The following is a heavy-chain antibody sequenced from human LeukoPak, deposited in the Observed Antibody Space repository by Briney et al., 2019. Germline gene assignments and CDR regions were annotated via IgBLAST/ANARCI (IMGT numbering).Heavy chain of an antibody. J-gene: IGHJ4*02. CDR1: GFTFSSYA. CDR2: ISGSNDNT. V-gene: IGHV3-23*01. D-gene: IGHD3-22*01. Sequence: GGSLRLSCAASGFTFSSYAMSWVRQAPGKGLEWVSSISGSNDNTYYADSVKDRFTISRDNSKNTLSLQMNSLRAEDTAVYFCAKQSLYDSSGHFHYWGQGTLVTVSS. CDR3: AKQSLYDSSGHFHY.